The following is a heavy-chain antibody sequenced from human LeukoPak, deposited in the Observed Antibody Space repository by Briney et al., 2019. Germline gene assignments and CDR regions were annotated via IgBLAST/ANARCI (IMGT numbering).Heavy chain of an antibody. J-gene: IGHJ4*02. Sequence: ASVKVSCKASGYTFTSYYMHWVRQAPGQGLEWLGIINPSGGSTSYAQKFQGRVTMTRDTSTSTVDTELSSLRSEDTAVYYCARTYYYDSSGYYEAGFGYWGQGTLVTVSS. D-gene: IGHD3-22*01. CDR1: GYTFTSYY. V-gene: IGHV1-46*01. CDR2: INPSGGST. CDR3: ARTYYYDSSGYYEAGFGY.